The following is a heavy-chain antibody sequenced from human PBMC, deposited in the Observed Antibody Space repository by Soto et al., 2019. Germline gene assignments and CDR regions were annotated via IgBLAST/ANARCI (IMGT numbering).Heavy chain of an antibody. CDR2: ITGSGSST. CDR3: AKALGYDSSGYSLYAFDI. J-gene: IGHJ3*02. V-gene: IGHV3-23*01. CDR1: GFTFSSYA. Sequence: EVQLLESGGGLVQPGGSLRLSCAATGFTFSSYAMNWVRQAPGKGLEWVSAITGSGSSTYYADSVKGRFTISRDNSKNTLYLQMNSLRAEDTAVYYCAKALGYDSSGYSLYAFDIWGQGTMVTVSS. D-gene: IGHD3-22*01.